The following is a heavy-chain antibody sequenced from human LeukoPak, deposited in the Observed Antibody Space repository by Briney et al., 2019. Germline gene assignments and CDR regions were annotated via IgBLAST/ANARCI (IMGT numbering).Heavy chain of an antibody. CDR1: GGSISSYY. CDR3: ARGGGITSQPWVYCYMDV. CDR2: IYYSGST. D-gene: IGHD3-16*01. J-gene: IGHJ6*03. Sequence: KSSETLSLTCTVSGGSISSYYWSWLRQPPGKGLEWIGYIYYSGSTNYNPSLKSRVTISVDTSKNQFSLKLSSVTAADTAVYYCARGGGITSQPWVYCYMDVWGKGTTVTVSS. V-gene: IGHV4-59*01.